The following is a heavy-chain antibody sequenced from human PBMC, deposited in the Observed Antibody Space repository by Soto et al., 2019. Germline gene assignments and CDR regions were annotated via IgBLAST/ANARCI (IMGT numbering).Heavy chain of an antibody. CDR3: ASSYGSGYRAFDY. CDR2: VNPIVSMS. CDR1: GDTFNFYS. V-gene: IGHV1-69*02. Sequence: QVQLVQSGAEVKRPGSSVKVSCKASGDTFNFYSINWVRQSPGLGLEGMGRVNPIVSMSNYAQKFQGRVTSTADKSTSSAYMDLSSLRSEDTAIYYCASSYGSGYRAFDYWGQGALVTVSS. J-gene: IGHJ4*02. D-gene: IGHD3-10*01.